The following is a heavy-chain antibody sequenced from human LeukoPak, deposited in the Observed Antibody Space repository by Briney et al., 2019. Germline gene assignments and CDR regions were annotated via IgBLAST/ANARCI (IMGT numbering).Heavy chain of an antibody. Sequence: GGSLRLSCVASGFTFSSYAMNWVRQAPGKGLEWVSYIGSDLVIIYSDSVRGRFTISRDNAKNTLYLQMNSLRAEDTAVYYCARCFQQLDPFDYWGQGTLVTVSS. J-gene: IGHJ4*02. CDR3: ARCFQQLDPFDY. CDR1: GFTFSSYA. D-gene: IGHD6-13*01. CDR2: IGSDLVII. V-gene: IGHV3-48*04.